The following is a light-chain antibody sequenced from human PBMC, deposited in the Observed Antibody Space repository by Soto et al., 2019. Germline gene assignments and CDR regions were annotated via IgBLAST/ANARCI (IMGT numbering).Light chain of an antibody. Sequence: EIVMTQSPASLSVSPGERATLSCRASQSVSSNLAWYQQKPGQAPRLLIYGASTGATGVPARFSGSGYGTYFNLTISSLQSEDFAVYYCQQYNNWPRTFGQGTKVEIK. J-gene: IGKJ1*01. V-gene: IGKV3-15*01. CDR1: QSVSSN. CDR2: GAS. CDR3: QQYNNWPRT.